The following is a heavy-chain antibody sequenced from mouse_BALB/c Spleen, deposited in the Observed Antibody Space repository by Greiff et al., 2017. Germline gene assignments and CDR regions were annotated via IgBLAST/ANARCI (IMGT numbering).Heavy chain of an antibody. CDR3: AWGKRAMDY. D-gene: IGHD2-1*01. J-gene: IGHJ4*01. CDR1: GYSITSGYY. V-gene: IGHV3-6*02. Sequence: EVQLQQSGPGLVKPSQSLSLTCSVTGYSITSGYYWNWIRQFPGNKLEWMGYISYDGSNNYNPSLKNRISITRDTSKNQFFLKLNSVTTEDTATYYCAWGKRAMDYWGQGTSVTVSS. CDR2: ISYDGSN.